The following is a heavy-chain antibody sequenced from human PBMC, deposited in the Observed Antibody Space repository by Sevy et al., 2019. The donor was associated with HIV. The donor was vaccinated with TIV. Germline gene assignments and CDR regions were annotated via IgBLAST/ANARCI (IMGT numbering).Heavy chain of an antibody. J-gene: IGHJ4*02. CDR1: GASVSSTSYY. V-gene: IGHV4-39*01. Sequence: SETLSLTCTVSGASVSSTSYYWGWIRQPPGKGLEWIGNIHYSGSTYYNPSLRRRVTISVDTSKNQFSLELSSVTATDTAVFYCARRIVGAAPFNYWGQGILVTVSS. CDR2: IHYSGST. CDR3: ARRIVGAAPFNY. D-gene: IGHD1-26*01.